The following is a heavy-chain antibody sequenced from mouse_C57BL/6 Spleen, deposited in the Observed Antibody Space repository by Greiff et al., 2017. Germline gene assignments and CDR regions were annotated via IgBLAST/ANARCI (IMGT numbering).Heavy chain of an antibody. J-gene: IGHJ4*01. CDR1: GYTFTSYW. CDR2: IYPSDSET. CDR3: ARSTVVATNAMDY. Sequence: QVQLQQPGAELVRPGSSVKLSCKASGYTFTSYWMDWVKQRPGQGLEWIGNIYPSDSETHYNQKFKDKATLTVDKSSSTAYMQLSSLTSEDSAVYYCARSTVVATNAMDYWGQGTSVTVSS. V-gene: IGHV1-61*01. D-gene: IGHD1-1*01.